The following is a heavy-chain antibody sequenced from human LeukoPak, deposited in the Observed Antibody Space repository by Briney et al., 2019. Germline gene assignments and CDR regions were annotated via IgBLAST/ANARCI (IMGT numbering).Heavy chain of an antibody. CDR2: IIPILGIA. J-gene: IGHJ4*02. CDR3: AGILIAAAGSSPFDY. Sequence: SVKVSCKASGGTFSSYAISWVRQAPGQGLEWMGRIIPILGIANYAQKFQGRVTITADKSTSTAYMELSSLRSEDTAVYYCAGILIAAAGSSPFDYWGQGTLVTVSS. CDR1: GGTFSSYA. D-gene: IGHD6-13*01. V-gene: IGHV1-69*04.